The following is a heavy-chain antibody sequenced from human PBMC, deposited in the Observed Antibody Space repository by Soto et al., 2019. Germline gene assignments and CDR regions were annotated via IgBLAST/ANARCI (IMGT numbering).Heavy chain of an antibody. V-gene: IGHV4-4*02. CDR1: GGSISSSNW. CDR2: IYHSGST. J-gene: IGHJ5*02. Sequence: SETLSLTCAVSGGSISSSNWWSWVRQPPGKGLEWIGEIYHSGSTNYNPSLKSRVTISVDTSKNQFSLKLSSVTAADTAVYYCATTALGWFDPWGQGTLVTVSS. D-gene: IGHD2-21*02. CDR3: ATTALGWFDP.